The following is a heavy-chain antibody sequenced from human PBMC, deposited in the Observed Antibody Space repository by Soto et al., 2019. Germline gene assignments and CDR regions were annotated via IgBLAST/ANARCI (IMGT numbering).Heavy chain of an antibody. CDR3: ARRYGYAFDI. J-gene: IGHJ3*02. CDR2: IYYSGST. V-gene: IGHV4-59*01. Sequence: AETLSLTCTVSGGSISSYYWSWIRQPPGKGLEWIGYIYYSGSTNYNPSLKSRVTISVDTSKNQFSLKLSSVTAADTAVYYCARRYGYAFDIWGQGTMVTVSS. D-gene: IGHD4-17*01. CDR1: GGSISSYY.